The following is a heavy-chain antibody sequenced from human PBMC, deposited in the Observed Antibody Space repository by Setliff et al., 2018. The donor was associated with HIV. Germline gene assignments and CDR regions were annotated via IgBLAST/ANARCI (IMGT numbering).Heavy chain of an antibody. CDR2: IYYSGST. CDR1: GGSISSYY. D-gene: IGHD1-1*01. CDR3: ARNDGG. Sequence: SETLSLTCTVSGGSISSYYWSWIRQPPGKGLEWIGYIYYSGSTYYNPSLKSRVTISVDTSKNQFSLKLSSVTAADTAVYYCARNDGGWGQGTLVTVSS. J-gene: IGHJ4*02. V-gene: IGHV4-59*08.